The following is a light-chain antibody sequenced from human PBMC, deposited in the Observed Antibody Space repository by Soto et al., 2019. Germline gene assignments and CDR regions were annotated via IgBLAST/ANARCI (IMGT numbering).Light chain of an antibody. CDR2: KMS. V-gene: IGKV1-5*03. Sequence: DSQMTQSPSTLFASVGDTVTITCRASQSISAWLAWYQQRPGKAPKLLIYKMSASERGVPSRFSGSGSGTEFTLTISSLQPEDFATYYCQQYNSSPWTFGQGTKVDIK. CDR3: QQYNSSPWT. CDR1: QSISAW. J-gene: IGKJ1*01.